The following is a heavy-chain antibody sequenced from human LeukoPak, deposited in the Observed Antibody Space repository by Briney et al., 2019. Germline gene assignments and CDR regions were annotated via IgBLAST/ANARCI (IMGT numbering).Heavy chain of an antibody. D-gene: IGHD3-22*01. Sequence: GGSLRLSCAASGFIFSSYGVHWVRQAPGKGLEWVAFIRHDGSDKYYVDSVKGRFTISRDNSKNTLYLQMNSLRAEDTAVYYCARDQGSYYDSSGYYYAGTAFDIWGRGTMVTVSS. CDR1: GFIFSSYG. V-gene: IGHV3-30*02. J-gene: IGHJ3*02. CDR2: IRHDGSDK. CDR3: ARDQGSYYDSSGYYYAGTAFDI.